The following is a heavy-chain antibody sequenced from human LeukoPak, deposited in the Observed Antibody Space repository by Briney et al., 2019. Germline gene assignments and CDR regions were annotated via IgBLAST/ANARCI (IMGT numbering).Heavy chain of an antibody. CDR2: ISSSGDST. CDR3: AKDSYGSGSYYKPLGYYGMDV. J-gene: IGHJ6*02. CDR1: GFTFSSHA. V-gene: IGHV3-23*01. Sequence: GGSLRLSCAASGFTFSSHAMSWVRQAPGKGPEWVSVISSSGDSTYYADSVKGRFTISRDNSKNTLYLQMNSLRAEDTAVYYCAKDSYGSGSYYKPLGYYGMDVWGQGTTVTVSS. D-gene: IGHD3-10*01.